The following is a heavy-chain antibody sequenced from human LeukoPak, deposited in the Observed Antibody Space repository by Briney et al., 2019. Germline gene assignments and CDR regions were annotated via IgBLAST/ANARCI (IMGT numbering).Heavy chain of an antibody. Sequence: GGSLRLSCAASGFTVSSNYMSWVRQAPGKGLEWVSVIYSGGSTYYADSVKGRLTISRDNSKNTLYLQMNSLRAEDTAVYYCARGYPGIAVAGLGLDYWGQGTLVTVSS. D-gene: IGHD6-19*01. J-gene: IGHJ4*02. V-gene: IGHV3-53*01. CDR1: GFTVSSNY. CDR2: IYSGGST. CDR3: ARGYPGIAVAGLGLDY.